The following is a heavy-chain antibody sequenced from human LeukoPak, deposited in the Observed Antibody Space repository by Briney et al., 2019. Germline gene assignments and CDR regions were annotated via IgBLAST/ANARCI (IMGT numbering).Heavy chain of an antibody. J-gene: IGHJ4*02. D-gene: IGHD3-22*01. CDR2: INSDGSST. Sequence: GGSLRLSCAASGFTFSSYWMHWVRHAPGKGLVWVSRINSDGSSTSYADSVKGRFTISRDNAKNTLYLQMNSLRAEDTAVYYCARDMAKKNTYYYDSSGSPDYWGQGTLVTVSS. CDR3: ARDMAKKNTYYYDSSGSPDY. CDR1: GFTFSSYW. V-gene: IGHV3-74*01.